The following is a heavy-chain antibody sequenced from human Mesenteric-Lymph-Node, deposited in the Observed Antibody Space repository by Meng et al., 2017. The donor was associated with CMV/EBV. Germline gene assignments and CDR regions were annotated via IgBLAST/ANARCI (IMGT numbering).Heavy chain of an antibody. Sequence: GESLKISCVTSGFDFSLSGMHWVRQAPGKGLEWVALILYDGRTKYYADSVKGRFTISRDNSNNALYLQMNSLRAEDTAVYYCARGGFSNSDYYGMDVWGQGTTVTVSS. CDR2: ILYDGRTK. CDR1: GFDFSLSG. V-gene: IGHV3-30*19. J-gene: IGHJ6*02. D-gene: IGHD4-11*01. CDR3: ARGGFSNSDYYGMDV.